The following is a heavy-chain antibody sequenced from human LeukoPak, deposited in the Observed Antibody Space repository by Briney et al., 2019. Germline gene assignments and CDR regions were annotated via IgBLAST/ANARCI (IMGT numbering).Heavy chain of an antibody. V-gene: IGHV3-30*02. CDR1: GFTFSSYG. CDR3: ARVQGYSSGWPSYYYYYYMDV. CDR2: IRYDGSNK. Sequence: TGGSLRLSCAASGFTFSSYGMHWVRQAPGKGLEWVAFIRYDGSNKYYADSVKGRFTISRDNSKNTLYLQMNSLRAEDTAVYYCARVQGYSSGWPSYYYYYYMDVWGKGTTVTVSS. D-gene: IGHD6-19*01. J-gene: IGHJ6*03.